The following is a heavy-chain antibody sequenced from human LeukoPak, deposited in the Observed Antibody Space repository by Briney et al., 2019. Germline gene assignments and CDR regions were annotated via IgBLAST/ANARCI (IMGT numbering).Heavy chain of an antibody. Sequence: SETLSLTCTVSGGSISSYYWSWIRQPAGKGLEWIGRIYYSGSTYYNPSLKSRVAISVDTSKNQFSLKLSSVTAADTAVYYCARRARDGYSTSWAFDYWGQGTLVTVSS. CDR1: GGSISSYY. D-gene: IGHD6-13*01. J-gene: IGHJ4*02. V-gene: IGHV4-59*05. CDR3: ARRARDGYSTSWAFDY. CDR2: IYYSGST.